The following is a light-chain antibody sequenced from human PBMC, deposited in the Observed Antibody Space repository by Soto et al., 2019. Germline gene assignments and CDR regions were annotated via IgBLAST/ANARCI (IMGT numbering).Light chain of an antibody. CDR2: DAS. J-gene: IGKJ1*01. V-gene: IGKV3-15*01. CDR3: LQYNYLPRT. CDR1: QSIGRN. Sequence: TVMTQSPATLSVSPGEGVTVSCRASQSIGRNLAWYQQKPGQARRLLIYDASTRATGMPARFSGGGSGTEFTLNINSLQSEDFAVYYCLQYNYLPRTFGQGTKVEIK.